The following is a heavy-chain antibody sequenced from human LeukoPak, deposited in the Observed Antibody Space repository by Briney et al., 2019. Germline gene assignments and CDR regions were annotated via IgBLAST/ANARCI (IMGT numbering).Heavy chain of an antibody. CDR1: GYSFTSYW. Sequence: GESLKISCKGSGYSFTSYWIGWVRQIPGKGLEWMGIIYPGDSDTRYSPSFQGQVTISADKSISTAYLQWSSLKASDTAMYYCARNSGSYYSPNWFDPWGQGTLVTVSS. D-gene: IGHD3-10*01. V-gene: IGHV5-51*01. CDR2: IYPGDSDT. J-gene: IGHJ5*02. CDR3: ARNSGSYYSPNWFDP.